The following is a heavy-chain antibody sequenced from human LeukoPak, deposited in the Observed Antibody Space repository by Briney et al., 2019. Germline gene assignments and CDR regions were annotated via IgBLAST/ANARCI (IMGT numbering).Heavy chain of an antibody. CDR1: GGSFSGYY. D-gene: IGHD5-24*01. J-gene: IGHJ6*02. CDR3: ARSGMATIWGYYYYGMDV. Sequence: SETLSLTCAVYGGSFSGYYWSWIRQPPGKGLEWIGEINHSGSTNYNPSLKSRVTISVDTSKNQFSLKLSSVTAADTAVYYCARSGMATIWGYYYYGMDVWGQGTTVTVSS. V-gene: IGHV4-34*01. CDR2: INHSGST.